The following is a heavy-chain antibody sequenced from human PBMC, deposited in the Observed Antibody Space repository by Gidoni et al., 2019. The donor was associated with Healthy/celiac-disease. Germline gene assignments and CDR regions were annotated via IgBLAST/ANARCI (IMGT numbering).Heavy chain of an antibody. D-gene: IGHD3-9*01. CDR1: GFTFSSYA. J-gene: IGHJ3*02. CDR2: ISGSGGST. Sequence: EVQLLESGGGLVQPGGSLRLSCAASGFTFSSYAMSWVRQAPGKGLEGFSAISGSGGSTYYADSVKGRFTISRDNSKNTLYLQMNSLRAEDTAVYYCAKGPYYYDILTGYPLNDAFDIWGQGTMVTVSS. V-gene: IGHV3-23*01. CDR3: AKGPYYYDILTGYPLNDAFDI.